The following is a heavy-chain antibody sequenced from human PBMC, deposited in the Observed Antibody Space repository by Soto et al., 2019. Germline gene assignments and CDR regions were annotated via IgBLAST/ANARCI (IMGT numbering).Heavy chain of an antibody. V-gene: IGHV1-69*08. CDR1: GGTFSSYT. Sequence: QVQLVQSGAEVKKPGSSVKVSCKASGGTFSSYTISWVRQAPGQGLEWMGRIIPILGIANYAQKFQGRVTITADKSTSTAYMELSSLRSEDTAVYYCAREERWLQSFDYWGQGTLLTVSS. CDR2: IIPILGIA. CDR3: AREERWLQSFDY. J-gene: IGHJ4*02. D-gene: IGHD5-12*01.